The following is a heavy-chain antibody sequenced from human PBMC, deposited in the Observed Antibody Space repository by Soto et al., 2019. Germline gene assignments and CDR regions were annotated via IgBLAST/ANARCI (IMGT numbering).Heavy chain of an antibody. J-gene: IGHJ6*03. CDR2: IYYSGST. CDR3: ARVVGMARHYMEV. D-gene: IGHD2-15*01. CDR1: GGSISSYY. V-gene: IGHV4-59*08. Sequence: SETLPLTCTGFGGSISSYYWSRIRQTQGKGLEWIGYIYYSGSTNYNPSLKSRVTISVDTSKNHFSLKLSSVTAADTAVYYCARVVGMARHYMEVWGKGTTVTVSS.